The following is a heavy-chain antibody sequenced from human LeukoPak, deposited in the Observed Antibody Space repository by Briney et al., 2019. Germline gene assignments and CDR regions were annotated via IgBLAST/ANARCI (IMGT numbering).Heavy chain of an antibody. D-gene: IGHD5-12*01. CDR3: AREHSGYDFPGRDYYYMDV. CDR2: IKQDGSEK. V-gene: IGHV3-7*01. CDR1: GFTFSSFW. J-gene: IGHJ6*03. Sequence: PGGSLRLSCAASGFTFSSFWMRWVRQAPGKGLELVANIKQDGSEKYYVDSVQGRFTISRDNAKNSLYLQMNSLRVEDTAVYYCAREHSGYDFPGRDYYYMDVWGKGTTVTVSS.